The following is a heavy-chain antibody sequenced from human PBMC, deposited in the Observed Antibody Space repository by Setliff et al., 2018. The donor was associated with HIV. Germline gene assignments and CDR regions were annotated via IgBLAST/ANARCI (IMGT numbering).Heavy chain of an antibody. J-gene: IGHJ5*01. CDR2: VYYSGKT. Sequence: PSETLSLTCTVSGGSITSNTHYWGWIRQPPGKGLEWIGIVYYSGKTYCDPSLGSRVSISIDTSKNHFSLNLNSVTASDTAVYYCAGYNFCSDAYFSDSWGQGKLVTVSS. D-gene: IGHD3-3*01. CDR1: GGSITSNTHY. V-gene: IGHV4-39*07. CDR3: AGYNFCSDAYFSDS.